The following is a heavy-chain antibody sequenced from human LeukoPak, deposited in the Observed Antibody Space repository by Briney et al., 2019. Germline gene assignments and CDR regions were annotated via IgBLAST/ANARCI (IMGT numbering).Heavy chain of an antibody. Sequence: PGGSLRLSCVASEFTFSCYAVSWVRQAPGKGLEWVSFMSYNGGRVHYADSVKGRFTISRYKSRNTVYLQMNSLRAEDTAVYYCGKDQGHGDYYRNYYYMEVWGKGTTVIVSS. J-gene: IGHJ6*03. D-gene: IGHD4-17*01. CDR3: GKDQGHGDYYRNYYYMEV. V-gene: IGHV3-23*01. CDR1: EFTFSCYA. CDR2: MSYNGGRV.